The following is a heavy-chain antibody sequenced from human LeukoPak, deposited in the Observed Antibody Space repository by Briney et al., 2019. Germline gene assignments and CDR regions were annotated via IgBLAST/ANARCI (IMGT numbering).Heavy chain of an antibody. J-gene: IGHJ5*02. Sequence: PGGSLRLSCAASGFTFSSYDINWVRQATGQGLEWMGWMNPNSGNTGYAQKFQGRVTITRNTSISTAYMELSSLRSEDTAVYYCARHVDRYKRNWFDPWGQGTLVTVSS. CDR3: ARHVDRYKRNWFDP. CDR1: GFTFSSYD. D-gene: IGHD1-1*01. V-gene: IGHV1-8*03. CDR2: MNPNSGNT.